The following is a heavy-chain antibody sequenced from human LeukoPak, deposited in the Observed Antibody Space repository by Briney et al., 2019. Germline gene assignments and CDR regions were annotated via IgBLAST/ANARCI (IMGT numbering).Heavy chain of an antibody. V-gene: IGHV3-21*01. CDR2: ISSSSSYI. CDR3: ARREQWLVLVDY. Sequence: GGSLRLSCAASGFTFSSYSMTWVRQAPGKGLEWVSSISSSSSYIYYADSGKGRFTISRDNAKNSPYLQMNSLRAEDTAVYYCARREQWLVLVDYWGQGTLVTVSS. J-gene: IGHJ4*02. CDR1: GFTFSSYS. D-gene: IGHD6-19*01.